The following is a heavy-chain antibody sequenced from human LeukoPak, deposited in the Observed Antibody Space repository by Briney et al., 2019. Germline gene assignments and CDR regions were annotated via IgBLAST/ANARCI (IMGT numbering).Heavy chain of an antibody. D-gene: IGHD3-22*01. Sequence: GGSLRLSCAASGFTFSNAWMNWVRQAPGKGLDWVGRIKSNTDDGTTDYAPPVKGRFTISRDDSKNMLYLQVNSLKPEDTAVYYCRYYDSSGHRDYWGQGTLVTVSS. CDR1: GFTFSNAW. CDR2: IKSNTDDGTT. V-gene: IGHV3-15*01. CDR3: RYYDSSGHRDY. J-gene: IGHJ4*02.